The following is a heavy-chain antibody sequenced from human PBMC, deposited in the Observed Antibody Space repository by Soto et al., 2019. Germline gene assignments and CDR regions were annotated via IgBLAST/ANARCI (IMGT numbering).Heavy chain of an antibody. J-gene: IGHJ4*02. V-gene: IGHV3-33*01. CDR1: GFTFSSYG. Sequence: GGSLRLSCAASGFTFSSYGMHWVRQAPGKGLEKVAVIWYDGSNKYYADSVKGRFTISRDNSKNTLYLQMNILRAEDTAVYYCAIDRDYDILTGPGSSFDYWGQGTLVTVSS. CDR3: AIDRDYDILTGPGSSFDY. D-gene: IGHD3-9*01. CDR2: IWYDGSNK.